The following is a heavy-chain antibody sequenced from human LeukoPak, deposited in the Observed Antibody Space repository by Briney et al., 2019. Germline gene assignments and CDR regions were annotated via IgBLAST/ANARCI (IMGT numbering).Heavy chain of an antibody. CDR3: ARDDGDSSGYYYVGY. V-gene: IGHV3-21*01. J-gene: IGHJ4*02. CDR2: ISSSSSYI. Sequence: GGSLRLSCAASGFTFSSYSMNWVRQAPGKGLEWVSSISSSSSYIYYADSVKGRFTISRDNAKNSLYLQMNSLRAEDTAVYYCARDDGDSSGYYYVGYWGQGTLVTVSS. D-gene: IGHD3-22*01. CDR1: GFTFSSYS.